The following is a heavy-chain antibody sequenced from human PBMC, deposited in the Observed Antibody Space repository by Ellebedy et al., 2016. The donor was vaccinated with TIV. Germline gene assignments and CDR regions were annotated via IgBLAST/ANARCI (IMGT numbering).Heavy chain of an antibody. CDR3: ARGLAVAGTSHY. Sequence: ASVKVSCKVSGYTLTELSMHWVRQAPGQGLEWMGWINPNSGGTTYAQKFQGRVTMTRDTSISTAYMELSRLRSDDTAVYYCARGLAVAGTSHYWGQGTLVTVSS. CDR1: GYTLTELS. V-gene: IGHV1-2*02. D-gene: IGHD6-19*01. J-gene: IGHJ4*02. CDR2: INPNSGGT.